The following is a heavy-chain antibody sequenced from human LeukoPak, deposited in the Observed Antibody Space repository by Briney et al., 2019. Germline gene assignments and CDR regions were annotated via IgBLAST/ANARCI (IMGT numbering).Heavy chain of an antibody. J-gene: IGHJ4*02. D-gene: IGHD1-26*01. CDR2: IRRKAYGGTT. CDR3: ATEGAVGATYFDY. CDR1: GFTFGDYA. V-gene: IGHV3-49*01. Sequence: PGGSLRLSCTASGFTFGDYAMSWFRQAPGKGLEWVGFIRRKAYGGTTEHTASVKGRFTISRDDSKSIAYLQMNSLKSEDTAVYYCATEGAVGATYFDYWGQGTLVTVSS.